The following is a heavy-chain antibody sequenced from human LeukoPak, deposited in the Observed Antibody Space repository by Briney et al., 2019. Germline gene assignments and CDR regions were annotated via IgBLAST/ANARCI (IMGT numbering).Heavy chain of an antibody. V-gene: IGHV3-15*07. CDR3: TVRIAAAELDY. CDR1: GFPFNNAW. J-gene: IGHJ4*02. CDR2: IKSKTDGGTT. Sequence: GGSLRLSCAASGFPFNNAWMNWVRQAPGKGLEWVGCIKSKTDGGTTDYAAPVKGRFTISRDDSKNTLYLQMNSLKTEDTAVYYCTVRIAAAELDYWGQGTLVTVSS. D-gene: IGHD6-13*01.